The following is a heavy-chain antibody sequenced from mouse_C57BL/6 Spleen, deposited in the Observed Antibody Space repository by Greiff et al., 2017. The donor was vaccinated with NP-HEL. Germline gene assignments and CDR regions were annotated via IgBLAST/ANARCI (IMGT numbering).Heavy chain of an antibody. Sequence: QVHVKQPGAELVRPGSSVKLSCKASGYTFTSYWMHWVKQRPIQGLEWIGNIDPSDSETHYNQKFKDKATLTVDKSSSTAYMQLSSLTSEDSAVYYCARCGSSSWFAYWGQGTLVTVSA. D-gene: IGHD1-1*01. J-gene: IGHJ3*01. CDR2: IDPSDSET. V-gene: IGHV1-52*01. CDR1: GYTFTSYW. CDR3: ARCGSSSWFAY.